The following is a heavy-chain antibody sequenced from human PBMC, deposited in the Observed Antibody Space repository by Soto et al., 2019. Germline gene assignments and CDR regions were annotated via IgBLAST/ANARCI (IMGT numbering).Heavy chain of an antibody. Sequence: QVQLVQSGAEVKKPGSSVKVPCKASGYTFTRYDINWVRQAPGEGLEWMGWMNPNSGDTEFAQKFQGRVTLTRNTPIRTAYMELSSLTSEDTAVYYCTRRGYDYGEQSDAFYIWGQGIGVIVS. CDR3: TRRGYDYGEQSDAFYI. CDR1: GYTFTRYD. J-gene: IGHJ3*02. V-gene: IGHV1-8*01. D-gene: IGHD4-17*01. CDR2: MNPNSGDT.